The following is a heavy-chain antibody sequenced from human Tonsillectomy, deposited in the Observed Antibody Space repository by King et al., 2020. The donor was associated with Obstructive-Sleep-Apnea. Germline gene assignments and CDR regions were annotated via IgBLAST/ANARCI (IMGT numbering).Heavy chain of an antibody. CDR1: GYSFSTYW. D-gene: IGHD6-25*01. V-gene: IGHV5-51*01. Sequence: VQLVESGAEVKKPGESLRISCYGSGYSFSTYWIGWVRQMPGKGLEWMGIIYPGDSDSRYIPSFQGQVTISVDKSISTAYLQWSSLKASDIAMYFCARHDSSGLRAFDIWGQGTMVTVSS. J-gene: IGHJ3*02. CDR3: ARHDSSGLRAFDI. CDR2: IYPGDSDS.